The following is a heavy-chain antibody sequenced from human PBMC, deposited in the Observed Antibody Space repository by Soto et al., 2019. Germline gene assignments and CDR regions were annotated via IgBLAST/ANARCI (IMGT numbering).Heavy chain of an antibody. CDR2: ISAYNGNT. J-gene: IGHJ5*01. D-gene: IGHD6-19*01. V-gene: IGHV1-18*01. Sequence: ASVKVSCKASGYTFTSYGISWVRQAPGQGLEWMGWISAYNGNTNYAQKLQGRVTMTTDTSTSTAYMELRSLRSDDTAVYYCARDRWSMIAVAGTIWFDSLGQGTLVTVSS. CDR1: GYTFTSYG. CDR3: ARDRWSMIAVAGTIWFDS.